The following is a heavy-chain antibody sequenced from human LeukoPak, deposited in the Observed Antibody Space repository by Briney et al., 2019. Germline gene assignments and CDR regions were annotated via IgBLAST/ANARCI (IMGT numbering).Heavy chain of an antibody. CDR3: ARDTGGVLRYFDWFTPIYYFDY. CDR2: ISSSSSYI. V-gene: IGHV3-21*01. D-gene: IGHD3-9*01. Sequence: KSRGSLRLSCAASGFTFSSYSMNWVRQAPGKGLEWVSSISSSSSYIYYADSVKGRFTISRDNAKNSLYLQMNSLRAEDTAVYYCARDTGGVLRYFDWFTPIYYFDYWGQGTLVTVSS. CDR1: GFTFSSYS. J-gene: IGHJ4*02.